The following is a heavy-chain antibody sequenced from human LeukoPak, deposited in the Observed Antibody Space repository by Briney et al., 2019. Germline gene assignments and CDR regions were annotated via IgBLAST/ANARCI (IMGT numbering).Heavy chain of an antibody. CDR1: GFTLSSHL. V-gene: IGHV3-7*01. J-gene: IGHJ4*02. Sequence: GGALRHSRAASGFTLSSHLMSWVRQAPGKGLEWVYSTKQDGSEKYYVGSVNSQMTISRDNTKKVLYLQMNSLRAEDTAVYYCARVYGPRFDYWGQGTLVTVSS. D-gene: IGHD2/OR15-2a*01. CDR3: ARVYGPRFDY. CDR2: TKQDGSEK.